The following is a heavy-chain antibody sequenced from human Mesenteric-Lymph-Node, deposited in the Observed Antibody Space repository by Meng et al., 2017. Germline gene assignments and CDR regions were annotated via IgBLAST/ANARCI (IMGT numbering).Heavy chain of an antibody. CDR3: ARGYYDSSGYGYWYFDL. CDR2: IYYSGST. D-gene: IGHD3-22*01. CDR1: GGSISSGDYY. J-gene: IGHJ2*01. V-gene: IGHV4-30-4*01. Sequence: QVQLPEAGPGLVKPSQTLSLTCTVSGGSISSGDYYWSWIRQPPGKGLEWIGYIYYSGSTYYNPSLKSRVTISVDTSKNQFSLKLSSVTAADTAVYYCARGYYDSSGYGYWYFDLWGRGTLSPSPQ.